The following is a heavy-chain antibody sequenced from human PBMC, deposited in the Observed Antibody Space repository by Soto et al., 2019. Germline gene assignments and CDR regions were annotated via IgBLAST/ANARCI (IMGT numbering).Heavy chain of an antibody. CDR3: ARDKAGYSYGYGSDY. J-gene: IGHJ4*02. CDR2: ISSSSYI. Sequence: KAGGSLRLSCAASGFTFSSYSMNWVRQAPGKGLEWVSSISSSSYIYYADSVKGRFTISRDNAKNSLYLQMNSLRAEDTAVYYCARDKAGYSYGYGSDYWGQGTLVTVSS. V-gene: IGHV3-21*01. CDR1: GFTFSSYS. D-gene: IGHD5-18*01.